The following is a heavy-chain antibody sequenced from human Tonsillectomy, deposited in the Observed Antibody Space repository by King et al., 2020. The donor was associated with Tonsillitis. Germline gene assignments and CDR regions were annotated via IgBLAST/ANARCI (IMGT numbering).Heavy chain of an antibody. CDR2: NYYSGST. V-gene: IGHV4-39*07. Sequence: QLQESGPGLVKPSETLSLTCIVSGGSISSSSYYWGWIRQPPGKGLEWIGSNYYSGSTYYNPSLKSRVTISVDTSKNQFSLKLRSVTAADTAVYYCASRDNGWYVDLWGRGTLLTVSS. J-gene: IGHJ2*01. CDR3: ASRDNGWYVDL. CDR1: GGSISSSSYY. D-gene: IGHD2-8*01.